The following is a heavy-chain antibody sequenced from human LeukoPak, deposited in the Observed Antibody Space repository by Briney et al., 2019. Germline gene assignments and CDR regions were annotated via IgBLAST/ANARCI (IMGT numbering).Heavy chain of an antibody. V-gene: IGHV1-69*13. J-gene: IGHJ5*02. CDR3: ARVGADFDFWSGYYKRGRWFDP. CDR1: GGTFSSYA. CDR2: IIPIFGTA. D-gene: IGHD3-3*01. Sequence: GASVKVSCKASGGTFSSYAISWVRQAPGQGLEWMGGIIPIFGTANYAQKFQGRVTITADESTSTAYMKLSSLRSEDTAVYYCARVGADFDFWSGYYKRGRWFDPWGQGTLVTVSS.